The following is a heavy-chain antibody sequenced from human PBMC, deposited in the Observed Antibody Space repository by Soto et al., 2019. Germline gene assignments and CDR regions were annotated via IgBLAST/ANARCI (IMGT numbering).Heavy chain of an antibody. J-gene: IGHJ4*02. Sequence: QVQLVQSGAEVKKPGASVKVSCKASGYTFTGYHIHWVRQAPGQGLEWMGWINPNSGATDYAQKFQGRVTMTRDTSISTAYMELSRLTSDDTALYYCAKGGQLVDYWGQGALVTVSS. D-gene: IGHD6-6*01. CDR3: AKGGQLVDY. CDR2: INPNSGAT. V-gene: IGHV1-2*02. CDR1: GYTFTGYH.